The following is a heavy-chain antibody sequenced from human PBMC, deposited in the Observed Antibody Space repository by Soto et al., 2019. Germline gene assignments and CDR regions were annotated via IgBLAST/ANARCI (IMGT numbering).Heavy chain of an antibody. CDR3: ARDSCSGGSCYSSWFDP. V-gene: IGHV1-46*01. D-gene: IGHD2-15*01. CDR1: GYTFTSYY. CDR2: INPSGGST. J-gene: IGHJ5*02. Sequence: ASVKVSCKASGYTFTSYYMHWVRQAPGQGLEWMGIINPSGGSTSYAQKFQGRVTMTRGTSTGTVYVELSSLRSEDTAVYYCARDSCSGGSCYSSWFDPWGQGTLVTVSS.